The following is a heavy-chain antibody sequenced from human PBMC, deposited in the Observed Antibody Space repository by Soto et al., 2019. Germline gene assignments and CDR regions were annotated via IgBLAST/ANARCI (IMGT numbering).Heavy chain of an antibody. D-gene: IGHD6-13*01. CDR3: VRGSSVHYEY. Sequence: GGSLILSCVASGFTFSSYWMHWVRQAPGKGLVWVSRINIHVSSTSYADSVKGRFTISRDNARNTIYLQMNSLRAEDTAVYYCVRGSSVHYEYWGQGTLVTVSS. CDR1: GFTFSSYW. J-gene: IGHJ4*02. CDR2: INIHVSST. V-gene: IGHV3-74*01.